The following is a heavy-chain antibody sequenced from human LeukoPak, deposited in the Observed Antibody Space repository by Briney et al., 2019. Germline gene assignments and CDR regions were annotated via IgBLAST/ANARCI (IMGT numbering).Heavy chain of an antibody. CDR2: MNPNSGNT. Sequence: ASVKVSCKASGYTFTSYDINWVRQATGQGLEWMGWMNPNSGNTGYAQKFQGRVTMTRNTSISTAYMELSSLRSEDTAVYYCVTFKKSAFYMDVWGKGTTVTVSS. D-gene: IGHD3-16*01. V-gene: IGHV1-8*01. CDR3: VTFKKSAFYMDV. CDR1: GYTFTSYD. J-gene: IGHJ6*03.